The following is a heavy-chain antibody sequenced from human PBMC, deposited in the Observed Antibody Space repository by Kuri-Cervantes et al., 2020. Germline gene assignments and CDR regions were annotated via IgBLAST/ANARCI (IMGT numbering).Heavy chain of an antibody. J-gene: IGHJ4*02. V-gene: IGHV1-3*01. CDR2: INAGNGNT. D-gene: IGHD2-15*01. Sequence: ASVKVSCKSSGYTFTSYAMHWVRQAPGQRLEWMGWINAGNGNTKYSQKFQGRVTITRDTSASTAYMELSSLRSEDTAVYYCARVGYGVVAAIDYWGQGTLVTVSS. CDR1: GYTFTSYA. CDR3: ARVGYGVVAAIDY.